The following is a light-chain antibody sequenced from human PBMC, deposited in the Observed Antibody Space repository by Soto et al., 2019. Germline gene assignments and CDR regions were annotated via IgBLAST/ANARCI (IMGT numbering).Light chain of an antibody. Sequence: QSALTQPASVSGSPGQSITISCTGTSSDVGGYNYLSWYQQHPGKAPKLMIYEVSNRPSGVSNRFSGSKSGNTASLTISGLQAEDEAVYYCSSYTTTRTVVFGGGTKLTVL. CDR2: EVS. V-gene: IGLV2-14*01. CDR1: SSDVGGYNY. J-gene: IGLJ2*01. CDR3: SSYTTTRTVV.